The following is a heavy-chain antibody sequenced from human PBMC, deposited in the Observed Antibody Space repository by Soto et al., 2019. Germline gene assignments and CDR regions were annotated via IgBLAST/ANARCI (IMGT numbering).Heavy chain of an antibody. J-gene: IGHJ4*02. CDR3: ARDDSGWDY. CDR2: ISRGGGTI. Sequence: GGSLRLSCAASGFTFSSYEMNWVRQAPGKGLEWVSYISRGGGTIYYADSVKGRFTISRDNAKNSLYLQMNSLRAEDTAVYYCARDDSGWDYWGQGTLVTVSS. D-gene: IGHD5-12*01. CDR1: GFTFSSYE. V-gene: IGHV3-48*03.